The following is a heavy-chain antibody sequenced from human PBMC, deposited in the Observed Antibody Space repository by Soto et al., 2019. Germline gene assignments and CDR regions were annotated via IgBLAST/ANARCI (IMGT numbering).Heavy chain of an antibody. D-gene: IGHD3-10*01. J-gene: IGHJ6*02. Sequence: SETLSLTCTVSGGSISSGDYYWSWIRQPPGKGLEWIGYIYYSGSTYYNPSLKSRVTISVDTSKNQFSLKLSSVTAADTAVYYCAREYGSGSYSYGMDVWGQGTTVTVSS. CDR2: IYYSGST. CDR1: GGSISSGDYY. V-gene: IGHV4-30-4*01. CDR3: AREYGSGSYSYGMDV.